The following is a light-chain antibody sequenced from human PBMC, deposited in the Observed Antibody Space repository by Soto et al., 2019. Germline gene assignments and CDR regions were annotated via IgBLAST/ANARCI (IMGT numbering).Light chain of an antibody. J-gene: IGKJ2*01. V-gene: IGKV1-39*01. CDR2: AAS. Sequence: IPMTQSPSSLSASVGDRVTVNCRASQSINIYLNWYQQKPGKAPTLLIYAASSLQSGVPSRFSGGGSRTDFTLTISSLQAEDFATYYCQQSYRSPYTFGQGTKLEIK. CDR1: QSINIY. CDR3: QQSYRSPYT.